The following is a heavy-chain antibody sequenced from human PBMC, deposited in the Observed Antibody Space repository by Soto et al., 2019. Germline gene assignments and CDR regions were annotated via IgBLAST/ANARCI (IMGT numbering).Heavy chain of an antibody. D-gene: IGHD2-15*01. CDR3: ARKSVVAARSVFDY. CDR2: ISAYNGNT. V-gene: IGHV1-18*01. CDR1: GYTFTSYG. J-gene: IGHJ4*02. Sequence: ASVKVSCTASGYTFTSYGISWVRQAPGQGLEWMGWISAYNGNTNYAQKLQGRVTMTTDTSTSTAYMELRSLRSDDTAVYYCARKSVVAARSVFDYWGRGTLVTVSS.